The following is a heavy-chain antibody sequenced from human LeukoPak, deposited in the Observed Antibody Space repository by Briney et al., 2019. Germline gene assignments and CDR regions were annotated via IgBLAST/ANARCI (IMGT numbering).Heavy chain of an antibody. Sequence: GASVKVSCNTSGYTFSSYDVIWVRLAPGQGLEWMGWINPNSGGTNYAQKFQGRVTMTGDTSISTAYMELSRLRSDDTAVYYCARDPLHSLGYCSSTSCYRFYFDYWGQGTLVTVSS. CDR2: INPNSGGT. J-gene: IGHJ4*02. D-gene: IGHD2-2*02. CDR1: GYTFSSYD. CDR3: ARDPLHSLGYCSSTSCYRFYFDY. V-gene: IGHV1-2*02.